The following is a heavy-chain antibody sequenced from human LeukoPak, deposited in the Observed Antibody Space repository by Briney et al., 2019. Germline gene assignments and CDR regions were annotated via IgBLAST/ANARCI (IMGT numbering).Heavy chain of an antibody. J-gene: IGHJ4*02. CDR1: GYTFTSYA. CDR2: INTNTGNP. V-gene: IGHV7-4-1*02. CDR3: ARRPRPYCTNGVCYTSRIQFDY. D-gene: IGHD2-8*01. Sequence: GASVKVSCKASGYTFTSYAMNWVRQAPGQGLEWMGWINTNTGNPTYAQGFTGRFVFSLDTSVSTAYLQISSLKAEDTAVYYCARRPRPYCTNGVCYTSRIQFDYWGQGTLVTVSS.